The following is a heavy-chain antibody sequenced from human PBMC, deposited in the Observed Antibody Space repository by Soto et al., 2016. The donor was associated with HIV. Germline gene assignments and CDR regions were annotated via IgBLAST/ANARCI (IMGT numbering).Heavy chain of an antibody. J-gene: IGHJ6*03. V-gene: IGHV3-23*01. D-gene: IGHD2-2*02. CDR3: AKTGCSSTGCYNHYYYMDV. CDR2: ISGSGGST. Sequence: EVQLLESGGGLVQPGGSLRLSCAASGFTFSSYAMSWVRQAPGKGLEWVSAISGSGGSTYYADSVKGRFTISRDNSKNTLYLQMNSLRAEDTAVYYCAKTGCSSTGCYNHYYYMDVWGKGTTVTVSS. CDR1: GFTFSSYA.